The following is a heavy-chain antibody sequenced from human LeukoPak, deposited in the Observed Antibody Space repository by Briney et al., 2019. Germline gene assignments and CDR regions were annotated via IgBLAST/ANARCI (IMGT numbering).Heavy chain of an antibody. CDR1: GDSVSSNSAG. CDR3: TRETPYCSSTSCYGIWFDP. CDR2: TSDSTKWYN. J-gene: IGHJ5*02. Sequence: SQTLSLTCAISGDSVSSNSAGWNWITQAQWMGLEWLISTSDSTKWYNDYAVSVTSRITISPDKSNNQFSLQLNSVPPEDTAVYYCTRETPYCSSTSCYGIWFDPWGQGTLVSVSS. D-gene: IGHD2-2*01. V-gene: IGHV6-1*01.